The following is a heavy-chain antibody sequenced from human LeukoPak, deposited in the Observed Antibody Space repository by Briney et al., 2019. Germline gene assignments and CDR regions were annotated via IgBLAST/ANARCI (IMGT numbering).Heavy chain of an antibody. Sequence: GGSLRLSCAASGFTFSSYGMNWVRQAPGKGLEWVSSISSSSSYIYYADSVKGRFTISRDNAKNSLYLQMNSLRAEDTAVYYCARGSTSLVDYWGQGTLVTVSS. CDR2: ISSSSSYI. CDR3: ARGSTSLVDY. J-gene: IGHJ4*02. CDR1: GFTFSSYG. V-gene: IGHV3-21*01. D-gene: IGHD2-2*01.